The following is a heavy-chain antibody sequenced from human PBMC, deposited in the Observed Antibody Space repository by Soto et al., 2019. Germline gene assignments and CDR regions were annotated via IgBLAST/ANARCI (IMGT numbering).Heavy chain of an antibody. V-gene: IGHV1-18*01. D-gene: IGHD1-1*01. CDR3: ARGRYGDY. CDR2: ISAHNGNT. J-gene: IGHJ4*02. Sequence: QVHLVQSGAEVKKPGASVKVSCKASGYTFTSYGITWVRQAPGQGLEWMGWISAHNGNTDYAQKLQGRVIVTRDTSTRTAYMELRSLISGDTAVYYCARGRYGDYWGQGALVTVSS. CDR1: GYTFTSYG.